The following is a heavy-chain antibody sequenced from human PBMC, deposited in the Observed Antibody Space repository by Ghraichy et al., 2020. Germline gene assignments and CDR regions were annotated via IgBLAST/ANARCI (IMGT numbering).Heavy chain of an antibody. CDR3: ARHRNYNAFDY. CDR1: GFTFSTYS. V-gene: IGHV3-21*01. D-gene: IGHD3-10*01. CDR2: ITSSSTYI. Sequence: GGSLRLSCAASGFTFSTYSMNWVRQAPGKGLEWVSSITSSSTYIYYSDSLKGRFTISRDNAKNSLYLQMNSLRAEDTAVYYCARHRNYNAFDYWGQGTLVTVSS. J-gene: IGHJ4*02.